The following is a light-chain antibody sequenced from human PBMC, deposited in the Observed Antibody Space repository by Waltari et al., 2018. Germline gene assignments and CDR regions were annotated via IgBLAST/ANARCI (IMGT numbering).Light chain of an antibody. CDR3: QNYVSLPAT. J-gene: IGKJ1*01. Sequence: IVLTQSPGTLSLSPGERATLPCRASTGVGRTFAWYQHKPGQAPRLLIYGASIRATGIPDRFSGGGSGTDFSLGINRLEPEDCAVYYCQNYVSLPATFGQGTKVEIK. V-gene: IGKV3-20*01. CDR1: TGVGRTF. CDR2: GAS.